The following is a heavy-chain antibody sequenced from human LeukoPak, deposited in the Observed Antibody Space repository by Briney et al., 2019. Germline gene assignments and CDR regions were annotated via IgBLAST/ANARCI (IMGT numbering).Heavy chain of an antibody. CDR1: GYTFTGYY. J-gene: IGHJ4*02. V-gene: IGHV1-2*02. Sequence: ASVKVSCKASGYTFTGYYMHWVRQAPGQGLEWMGWIYPNSGATKYAQKFQGRVTMTRDTSINTAYMELSRLRYDDTALYYCARDLSSTPYWEFDFWGQGSLVTVSS. CDR3: ARDLSSTPYWEFDF. CDR2: IYPNSGAT. D-gene: IGHD1-26*01.